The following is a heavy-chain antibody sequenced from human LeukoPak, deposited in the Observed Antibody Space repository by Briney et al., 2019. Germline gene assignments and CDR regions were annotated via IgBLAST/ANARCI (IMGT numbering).Heavy chain of an antibody. CDR1: GGSISSYY. V-gene: IGHV3-23*01. J-gene: IGHJ4*02. CDR2: TAGSGISK. D-gene: IGHD3-22*01. Sequence: PSETLSLTCTVSGGSISSYYWSWVRQAPGRGLEWASSTAGSGISKDYADSVKGRFTISKDKSKNTLYLQMDNLRAEDTGVYFCARLPTFYYDSSGYHYDYWGQGTLVTVSS. CDR3: ARLPTFYYDSSGYHYDY.